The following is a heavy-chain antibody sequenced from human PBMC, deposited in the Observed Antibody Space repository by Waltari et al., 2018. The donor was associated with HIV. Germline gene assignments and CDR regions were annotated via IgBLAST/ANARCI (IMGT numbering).Heavy chain of an antibody. V-gene: IGHV3-7*01. Sequence: EALLVQSGGGVVRPGGSLRLSCEGYTFWVRTLCLVWVRQASGKGLEWVANINQDATKKNYADSVKGRFSVSRDNGKYSVFLEMNRLRVQDTAVYFCARGDQWGLFMDSYYGLDVWGRGTTVIVSS. CDR1: TFWVRTLC. J-gene: IGHJ6*02. CDR2: INQDATKK. CDR3: ARGDQWGLFMDSYYGLDV. D-gene: IGHD1-26*01.